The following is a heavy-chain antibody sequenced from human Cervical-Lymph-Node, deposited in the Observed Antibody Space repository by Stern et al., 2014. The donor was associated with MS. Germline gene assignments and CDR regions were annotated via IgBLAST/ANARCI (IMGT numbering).Heavy chain of an antibody. Sequence: VQLVESGAEVKKPGSSMRVSCKASGGTFSSYAISWVRQAPGQGLEWMGGIIPMFGTANCAQKFQGRVTITADASTSTAYMEVSSLRSDDTAVYYCATSAGELTPEAVWGQGTTVTVFS. J-gene: IGHJ6*02. CDR1: GGTFSSYA. V-gene: IGHV1-69*01. CDR2: IIPMFGTA. CDR3: ATSAGELTPEAV. D-gene: IGHD1-26*01.